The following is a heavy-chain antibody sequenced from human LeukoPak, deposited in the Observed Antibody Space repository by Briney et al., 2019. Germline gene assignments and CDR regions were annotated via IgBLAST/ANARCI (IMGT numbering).Heavy chain of an antibody. Sequence: PSETLSLTCTVSGGSISSYYWSWIRQPPGKGLEWIGYIYYSGSTNYNPSLKSRVTISVDTSKNQFSLKLSSVTAADTAVYYCARLLVVPAARYYFDYWGQGTLVTVSP. CDR1: GGSISSYY. D-gene: IGHD2-2*01. V-gene: IGHV4-59*08. CDR3: ARLLVVPAARYYFDY. CDR2: IYYSGST. J-gene: IGHJ4*02.